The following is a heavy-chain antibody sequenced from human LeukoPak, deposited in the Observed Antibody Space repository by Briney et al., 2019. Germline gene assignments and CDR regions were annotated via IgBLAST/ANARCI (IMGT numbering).Heavy chain of an antibody. CDR2: IYHSGTT. D-gene: IGHD5-18*01. Sequence: PSGTLSLTCAVSGGSISSSNWWIWVRQPPGKGLEWIGEIYHSGTTNYNPSLKSRVTISVDTSKNQFSLKLSSVTAADTALYYCAGGYIYGSTYYYMDVWGKGTTVTISS. CDR3: AGGYIYGSTYYYMDV. V-gene: IGHV4-4*02. J-gene: IGHJ6*03. CDR1: GGSISSSNW.